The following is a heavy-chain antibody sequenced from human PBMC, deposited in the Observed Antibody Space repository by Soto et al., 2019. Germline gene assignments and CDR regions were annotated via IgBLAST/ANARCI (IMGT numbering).Heavy chain of an antibody. CDR2: IYPGDSDT. CDR3: ASRGYCSGGSCYPGPFDY. V-gene: IGHV5-51*01. Sequence: GESLKISCKGSGYSFTSYWIGWVRQMPGKGLEWMGIIYPGDSDTRYSPSFQGQVTISADKSISTAYLQWSSLKASDTAMYYCASRGYCSGGSCYPGPFDYWGQGTLVTVSS. CDR1: GYSFTSYW. D-gene: IGHD2-15*01. J-gene: IGHJ4*02.